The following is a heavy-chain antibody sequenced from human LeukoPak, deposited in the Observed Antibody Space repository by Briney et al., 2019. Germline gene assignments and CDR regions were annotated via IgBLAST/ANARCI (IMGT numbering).Heavy chain of an antibody. D-gene: IGHD2-21*02. J-gene: IGHJ4*02. V-gene: IGHV3-48*02. CDR1: GFPFIEYS. Sequence: GGSLRLSCTASGFPFIEYSMNWVRQAPGKGLEWVSYIDAGATSTNYADSVWGRFTLSRDNAQNSVHLQMNSLRDEDTAVYYCVRGRLLRSTKYFDYWGQGALVTVSS. CDR2: IDAGATST. CDR3: VRGRLLRSTKYFDY.